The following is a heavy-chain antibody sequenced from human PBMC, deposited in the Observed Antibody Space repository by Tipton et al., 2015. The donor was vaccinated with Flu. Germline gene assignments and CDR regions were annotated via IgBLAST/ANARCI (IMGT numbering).Heavy chain of an antibody. D-gene: IGHD3-10*01. J-gene: IGHJ6*02. CDR2: MSASGSS. V-gene: IGHV4-4*07. CDR3: ATSRPHRYSYGMDV. CDR1: GDSMSSFY. Sequence: TLSLTCTVSGDSMSSFYWTWIRQPAGKGLEWIGRMSASGSSKYKPSLKSRVTMSVDTSKNQFSLRLTSVTSADTAVYHCATSRPHRYSYGMDVWGQGATVSVSS.